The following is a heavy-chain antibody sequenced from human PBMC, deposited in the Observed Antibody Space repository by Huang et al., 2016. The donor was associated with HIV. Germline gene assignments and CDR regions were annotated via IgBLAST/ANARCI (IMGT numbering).Heavy chain of an antibody. D-gene: IGHD4-17*01. CDR3: ARDLGTTVVPDGMDV. CDR2: ISPAYGYT. J-gene: IGHJ6*02. CDR1: GYTFISYG. V-gene: IGHV1-18*04. Sequence: QVQLVQSGAEVKKPGASVKVSCRASGYTFISYGITWVRQAPGKGLEWMGWISPAYGYTNYAQKFQGRVTMTTDTSTNTVYMEVRSLRSDDTAVYYCARDLGTTVVPDGMDVWGQGTTVTVSS.